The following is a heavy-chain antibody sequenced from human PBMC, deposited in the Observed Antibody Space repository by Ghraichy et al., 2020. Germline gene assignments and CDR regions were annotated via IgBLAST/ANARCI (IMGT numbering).Heavy chain of an antibody. J-gene: IGHJ4*02. CDR1: GFTFNAFS. V-gene: IGHV3-43*01. CDR3: VKDSYCSGRTCYTYHLAF. Sequence: GGSLRLSCAASGFTFNAFSMHWVRQVPGKGLEWVALITADGSTKYYADSVKGRFTISRDNSQNSLYLQMNSLRSEDTAFYYCVKDSYCSGRTCYTYHLAFWGQGTLVTVSS. CDR2: ITADGSTK. D-gene: IGHD2-15*01.